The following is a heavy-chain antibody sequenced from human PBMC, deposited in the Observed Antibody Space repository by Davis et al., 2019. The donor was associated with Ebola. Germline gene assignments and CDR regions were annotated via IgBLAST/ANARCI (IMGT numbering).Heavy chain of an antibody. D-gene: IGHD1-1*01. J-gene: IGHJ6*03. CDR2: IYYSGST. CDR1: GGSISSYY. V-gene: IGHV4-59*01. CDR3: ARDGQTTDYYYYYMDV. Sequence: PSETLSLTCTVSGGSISSYYWSWIRQPPGKGLEWIGYIYYSGSTNYNPSLKSRVTISVDTSKNQFSLKLSSVTAADTAVYYCARDGQTTDYYYYYMDVWGKGTAVTVSS.